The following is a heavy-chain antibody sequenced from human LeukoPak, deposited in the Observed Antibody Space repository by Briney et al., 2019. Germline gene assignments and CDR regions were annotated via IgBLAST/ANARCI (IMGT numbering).Heavy chain of an antibody. CDR1: GGSISSYY. J-gene: IGHJ6*02. D-gene: IGHD6-13*01. CDR3: ARLPQHLQASSPYYYGMDV. V-gene: IGHV4-59*08. CDR2: IYYSGST. Sequence: SETLSLTCTVSGGSISSYYWSWIRQPPGKGLEWIGYIYYSGSTNYNPSLKSRVTISVDTSKNQFSLKLSSVAAADTAVYYCARLPQHLQASSPYYYGMDVWGQGTTVTVSS.